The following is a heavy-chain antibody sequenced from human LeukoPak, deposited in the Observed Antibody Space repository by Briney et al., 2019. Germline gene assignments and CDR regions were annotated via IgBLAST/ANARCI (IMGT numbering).Heavy chain of an antibody. D-gene: IGHD3-22*01. CDR3: AKDPTHFRVWDDYDNTRLNY. CDR1: GYTFIGYY. J-gene: IGHJ4*02. V-gene: IGHV1-2*02. Sequence: ASVKVSCKASGYTFIGYYMHWVRQAPGQGLEWMGWINPNSGGTDYAQKFQGRVTMTRDTSISTAYMELNSLRAEDTAVYYCAKDPTHFRVWDDYDNTRLNYWGQGTLVTVSS. CDR2: INPNSGGT.